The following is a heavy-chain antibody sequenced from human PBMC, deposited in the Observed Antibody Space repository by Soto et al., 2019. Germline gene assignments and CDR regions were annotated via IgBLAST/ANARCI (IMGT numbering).Heavy chain of an antibody. V-gene: IGHV1-46*01. CDR3: ARDEGESTGYCPFDY. Sequence: ASVKVSCKASGYTFTRYFLHWVRQAPGQGLEWMGIINPSGGSTTYAQKFQGRVTMTRDTSTSTVFMELSSLRSEDTAVYYCARDEGESTGYCPFDYWGQGTLVTVSS. D-gene: IGHD3-22*01. CDR1: GYTFTRYF. CDR2: INPSGGST. J-gene: IGHJ4*02.